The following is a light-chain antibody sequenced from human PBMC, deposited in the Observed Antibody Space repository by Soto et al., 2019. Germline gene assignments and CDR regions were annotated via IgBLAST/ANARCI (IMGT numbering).Light chain of an antibody. V-gene: IGKV3-15*01. CDR3: QQYNNWPQT. CDR2: GTS. CDR1: QSVNSN. J-gene: IGKJ1*01. Sequence: EKVMTQSPVTLSVSPGERATLSCRASQSVNSNLAWYQQKPCQAPRLLIYGTSTRATGIPARFSGSGSGTEFTLTISSLQSEDFAVYYCQQYNNWPQTFGQGTKVDIK.